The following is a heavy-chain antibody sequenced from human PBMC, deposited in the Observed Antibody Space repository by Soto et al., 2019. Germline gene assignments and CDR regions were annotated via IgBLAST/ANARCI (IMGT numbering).Heavy chain of an antibody. J-gene: IGHJ4*02. D-gene: IGHD3-22*01. CDR3: LSGYYNEGFDY. V-gene: IGHV4-39*01. Sequence: QLQLQESGPGLVKPSETLSLTCTVSGGSISSSSYYWGWIRQPPGKRLEWIGSIYYSGSTYYNPSLKSRVTISVDTSKNQFSLKLSSVTAADTAVYYCLSGYYNEGFDYWGQGTLVTVSS. CDR1: GGSISSSSYY. CDR2: IYYSGST.